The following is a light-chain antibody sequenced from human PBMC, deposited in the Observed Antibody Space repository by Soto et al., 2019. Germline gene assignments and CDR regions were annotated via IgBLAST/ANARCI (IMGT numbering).Light chain of an antibody. CDR2: GVN. V-gene: IGLV2-18*02. CDR3: SSSSSINTYV. Sequence: QSALTXPASGSGVPGEGVTITCTGTSSDVGIYNRVSWYQQPPGTAPKLIIYGVNNRPSGVPDRFSGSKSGNTASLTISGLQAEDEADYYCSSSSSINTYVFGNGTQLTVL. CDR1: SSDVGIYNR. J-gene: IGLJ1*01.